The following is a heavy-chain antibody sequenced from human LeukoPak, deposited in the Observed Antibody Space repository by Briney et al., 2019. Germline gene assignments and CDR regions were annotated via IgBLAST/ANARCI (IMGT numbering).Heavy chain of an antibody. D-gene: IGHD5-18*01. J-gene: IGHJ4*02. CDR3: ARGVQLWLRPIDY. CDR2: INHSGST. CDR1: GGSFSGYY. Sequence: PSETLSLTCAVYGGSFSGYYWSWIRQPPGKGLEWIGEINHSGSTNYNPSLKSRVTISVDTSKNQFSLKLSSVTAADTAVYYCARGVQLWLRPIDYWGQGTLVTVSS. V-gene: IGHV4-34*01.